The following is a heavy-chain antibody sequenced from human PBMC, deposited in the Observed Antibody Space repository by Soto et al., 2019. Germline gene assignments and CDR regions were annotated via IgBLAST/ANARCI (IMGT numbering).Heavy chain of an antibody. D-gene: IGHD3-10*01. CDR3: ARDLRFVDLHYYFDL. J-gene: IGHJ4*02. V-gene: IGHV3-11*01. CDR2: ISSSGTTI. CDR1: GFTFSDYY. Sequence: QEHLVESGGGLVKPGGPLRLSCATSGFTFSDYYMSWIRRAPGKGLEWVAYISSSGTTIQYADSVKGRFTISRDNVKDTLYLLIDILRAEDTAVYYCARDLRFVDLHYYFDLWGQGTLVTVST.